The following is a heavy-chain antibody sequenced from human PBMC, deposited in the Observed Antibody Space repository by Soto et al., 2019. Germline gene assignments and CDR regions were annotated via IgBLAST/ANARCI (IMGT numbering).Heavy chain of an antibody. CDR2: ISAYNGNT. Sequence: ASVKVSCKASGYTFTSYGISWVRQAPGQGLEWMGWISAYNGNTNYAQKLQGRVTMTTDTSTSTAYMELRSLRSDDTAVYYCARDLTAVGAGGIIPPFVSGGQGPLVTVSS. CDR3: ARDLTAVGAGGIIPPFVS. CDR1: GYTFTSYG. J-gene: IGHJ4*02. D-gene: IGHD3-10*01. V-gene: IGHV1-18*01.